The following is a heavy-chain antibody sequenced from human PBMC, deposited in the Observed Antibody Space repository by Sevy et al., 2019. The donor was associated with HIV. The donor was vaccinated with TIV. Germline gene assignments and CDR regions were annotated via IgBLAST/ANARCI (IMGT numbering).Heavy chain of an antibody. V-gene: IGHV3-21*01. CDR1: GFIFNDYN. CDR2: IFSSSSWI. Sequence: GGSLRLSCAASGFIFNDYNMNWVRQAPGKGLEWVSFIFSSSSWIYYADSVKGRFTIPRDNTKKSLYLQMNSLRAEDTAVYYCTRDKTILEGRYGMDVWGQGTTVTVSS. D-gene: IGHD3-3*01. J-gene: IGHJ6*02. CDR3: TRDKTILEGRYGMDV.